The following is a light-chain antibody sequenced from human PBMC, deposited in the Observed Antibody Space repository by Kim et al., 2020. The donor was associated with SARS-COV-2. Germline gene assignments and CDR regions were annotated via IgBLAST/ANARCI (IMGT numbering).Light chain of an antibody. CDR2: GAS. J-gene: IGKJ4*01. Sequence: VSPGESATLTCRASQTVSIDLALYQQKYGQAPRLHIYGASTRATGIAARFSGSESGTEFTLTISSRQSEDFAVYYCQQYNKWPLTFGGGTKVDIK. CDR3: QQYNKWPLT. V-gene: IGKV3-15*01. CDR1: QTVSID.